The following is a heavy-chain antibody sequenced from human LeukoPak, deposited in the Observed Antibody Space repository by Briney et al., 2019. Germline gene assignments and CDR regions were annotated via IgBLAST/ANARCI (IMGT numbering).Heavy chain of an antibody. CDR1: GYSFTSYW. V-gene: IGHV5-51*01. CDR2: NYPGDSDT. Sequence: GESLKISCKGAGYSFTSYWIGWVRQMPGKGLEWMGINYPGDSDTRYSPSFQGQVTISADKSISAAYLQWSSLTASDTAMYYCARADYGDYGAWYFYLWGRGTLVTVSS. D-gene: IGHD4-17*01. J-gene: IGHJ2*01. CDR3: ARADYGDYGAWYFYL.